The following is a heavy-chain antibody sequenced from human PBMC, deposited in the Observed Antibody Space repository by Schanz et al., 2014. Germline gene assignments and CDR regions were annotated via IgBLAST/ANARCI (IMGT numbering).Heavy chain of an antibody. Sequence: VQLVESGGGVVQPGRSLRLSCAASGITLSGYGLHWVRQAPGKGLEWVSRMIGSGSSVFYADSVRGRFTISRDNSRNTLYLQMNSLRAEDTAVYYCARGSGTFDSWGQGTLVTVSS. CDR3: ARGSGTFDS. J-gene: IGHJ4*02. D-gene: IGHD3-3*01. CDR1: GITLSGYG. CDR2: MIGSGSSV. V-gene: IGHV3-23*04.